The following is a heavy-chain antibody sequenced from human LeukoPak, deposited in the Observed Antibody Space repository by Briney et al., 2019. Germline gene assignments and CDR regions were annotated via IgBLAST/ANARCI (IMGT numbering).Heavy chain of an antibody. V-gene: IGHV4-38-2*02. Sequence: SETLSLTCTVSGYSISNGYYWGWIRQPPGKGLEWIGRTYHSGDTDYNPSLKSRVTISVDTSKNQFSLKLSSVTAADTAVYYSARHLSMVRGVIPGYWGQGTLVTVSS. CDR2: TYHSGDT. J-gene: IGHJ4*02. CDR1: GYSISNGYY. CDR3: ARHLSMVRGVIPGY. D-gene: IGHD3-10*01.